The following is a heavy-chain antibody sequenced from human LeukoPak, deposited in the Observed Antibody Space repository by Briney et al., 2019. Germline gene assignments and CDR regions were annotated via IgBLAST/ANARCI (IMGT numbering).Heavy chain of an antibody. V-gene: IGHV4-4*07. D-gene: IGHD1-26*01. CDR2: IYTSGST. CDR1: GGSISSYY. CDR3: ARDLNLPDSGSYFNWFDP. J-gene: IGHJ5*02. Sequence: SETLSLTCTVSGGSISSYYWSWIRQPAGKGLEWIGRIYTSGSTNYNPSLKSRVTMSVDTSKNQFSLKLSSVTAADTAVYYCARDLNLPDSGSYFNWFDPWGQGTLVTVSS.